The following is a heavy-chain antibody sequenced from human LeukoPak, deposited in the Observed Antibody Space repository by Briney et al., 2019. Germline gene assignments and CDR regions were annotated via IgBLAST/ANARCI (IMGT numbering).Heavy chain of an antibody. D-gene: IGHD4-17*01. V-gene: IGHV1-2*02. Sequence: GASVKVSCKASGYTFTGYYMHWVRQAPGQGLEWMGWINPNSGGTNYAQKFQGRVTMTRDTSISTAYMELSRLRSDDTAVYYCARDLRDRDYYYYYYMDVWGKGTTVTVSS. CDR2: INPNSGGT. CDR1: GYTFTGYY. J-gene: IGHJ6*03. CDR3: ARDLRDRDYYYYYYMDV.